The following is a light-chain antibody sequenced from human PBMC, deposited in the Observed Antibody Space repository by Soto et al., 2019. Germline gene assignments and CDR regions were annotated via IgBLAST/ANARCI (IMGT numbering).Light chain of an antibody. Sequence: DIQMTQSPSSLSASVGDRVTITCRASQSINRYLNWYQQKPGKAPKVLIYAASSLQSGVPSRFSGSGSGTDFTLTISSLQPEDFATYYCQQSYSTLTFGGGTKVDIK. CDR1: QSINRY. V-gene: IGKV1-39*01. J-gene: IGKJ4*01. CDR2: AAS. CDR3: QQSYSTLT.